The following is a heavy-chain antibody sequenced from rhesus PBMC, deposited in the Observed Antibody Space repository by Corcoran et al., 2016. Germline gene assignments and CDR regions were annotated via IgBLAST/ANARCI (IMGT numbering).Heavy chain of an antibody. V-gene: IGHV3S25*01. CDR1: GFTFSGYE. Sequence: EVQLAESGGGLVQPGGSLRFSCAASGFTFSGYEMHWVRQAPGKGLEWVSAINSGGGSTYYADSVKGRFTISRDNSKNTLSLQMNSLRAEDTAVYYCAKGYEDDYGYYLAFDFWGQGLRVTVSS. CDR2: INSGGGST. J-gene: IGHJ3*01. CDR3: AKGYEDDYGYYLAFDF. D-gene: IGHD3-9*01.